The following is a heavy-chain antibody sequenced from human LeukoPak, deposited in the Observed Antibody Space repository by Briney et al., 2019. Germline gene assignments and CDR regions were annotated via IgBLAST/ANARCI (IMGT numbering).Heavy chain of an antibody. J-gene: IGHJ4*02. D-gene: IGHD3-22*01. CDR1: GYTFTGYY. V-gene: IGHV1-2*02. CDR2: INPNSGGT. CDR3: ARAPVSYYYDSSPFDY. Sequence: GASVKVSCKASGYTFTGYYMHWVRQAPGQGLEWMGWINPNSGGTNYAQKFQGRVTMTRDTSISTAYMELSRLRSDDTAVYCCARAPVSYYYDSSPFDYWGQGTLVTVSS.